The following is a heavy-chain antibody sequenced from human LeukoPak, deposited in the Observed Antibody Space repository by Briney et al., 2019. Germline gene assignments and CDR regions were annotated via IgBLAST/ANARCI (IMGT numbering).Heavy chain of an antibody. J-gene: IGHJ4*02. V-gene: IGHV1-24*01. CDR1: GYTLTELS. Sequence: GASVKVSCKVSGYTLTELSMHWVRQAPGKGLVWMGGFDPEDGETIYAQKFQGRVTMTEDTSTDTAYMELSSLRSEDTAVYYCATGSKGSYYYDSSTYDYWGQGTLVTVSS. CDR2: FDPEDGET. CDR3: ATGSKGSYYYDSSTYDY. D-gene: IGHD3-22*01.